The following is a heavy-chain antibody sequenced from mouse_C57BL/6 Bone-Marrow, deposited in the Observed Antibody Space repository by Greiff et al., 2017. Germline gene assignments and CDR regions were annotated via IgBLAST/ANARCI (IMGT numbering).Heavy chain of an antibody. D-gene: IGHD6-2*01. CDR1: GYTFTSYW. V-gene: IGHV1-52*01. Sequence: VQLQQSGAELVRPGSSVKLSCKASGYTFTSYWMHWVKQRPIQGLEWIGNIDPSDSETHYNQKFKDKATLTVDKSSSTAYMQLSSLTSEDSAVYDCARSLFFPLDYWGQGTTLTVSS. CDR2: IDPSDSET. CDR3: ARSLFFPLDY. J-gene: IGHJ2*01.